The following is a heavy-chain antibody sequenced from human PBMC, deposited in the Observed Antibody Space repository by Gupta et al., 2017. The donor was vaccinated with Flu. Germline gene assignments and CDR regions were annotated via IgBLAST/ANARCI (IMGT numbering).Heavy chain of an antibody. V-gene: IGHV3-23*01. CDR1: GFTFSSYA. CDR2: ISGSGGST. Sequence: EVQLLESGGGLVQPGGSLRLSCAASGFTFSSYAMSWVRQAPGKGLEWVSAISGSGGSTYYADSVKGRFTISRDNSKNTLYLQMNSLRAEDTAVYYCAKDSVVVVAATAYTTAFDYWGQGTLVTVSS. J-gene: IGHJ4*02. CDR3: AKDSVVVVAATAYTTAFDY. D-gene: IGHD2-15*01.